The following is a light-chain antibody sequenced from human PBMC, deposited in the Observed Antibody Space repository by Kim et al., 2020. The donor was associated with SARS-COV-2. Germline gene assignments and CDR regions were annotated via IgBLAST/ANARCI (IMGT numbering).Light chain of an antibody. V-gene: IGKV1-39*01. Sequence: ASVGDRVTITCRASQSISSYLNWYQQKPGKAPKLLIYAASSLQSEVPSRFSGSGSGTDFTLTISSLQPEDFATYYCQQSYSTPLTFGGGTKVDIK. CDR1: QSISSY. J-gene: IGKJ4*01. CDR3: QQSYSTPLT. CDR2: AAS.